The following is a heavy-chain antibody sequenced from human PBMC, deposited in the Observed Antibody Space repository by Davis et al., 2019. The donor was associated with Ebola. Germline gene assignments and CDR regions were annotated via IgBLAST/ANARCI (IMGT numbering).Heavy chain of an antibody. Sequence: GEPLKISCAASGFTFSDYYMSWIRQAPGKGLEWVSYISSSGSTIYYADSVKGRFTISRDNAKNSLYLQMNSLRAEDTAVYYCASPQQAPSLDYGDYDVLGGMDVWGQGTTVTVSS. D-gene: IGHD4-17*01. CDR1: GFTFSDYY. J-gene: IGHJ6*02. V-gene: IGHV3-11*04. CDR2: ISSSGSTI. CDR3: ASPQQAPSLDYGDYDVLGGMDV.